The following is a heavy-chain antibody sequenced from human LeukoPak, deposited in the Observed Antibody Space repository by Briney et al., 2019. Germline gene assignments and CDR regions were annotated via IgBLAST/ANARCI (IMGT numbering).Heavy chain of an antibody. CDR2: IYYSGST. CDR1: GDSITSGRYY. Sequence: PSQTLSLTSTVSGDSITSGRYYCSSIRQPPGKGLEWIPCIYYSGSTYYNPSLKSRVTISVDTSKNQFSLKLSSVTGADTAVYYCAREGMEYDSSGYYDRWGQGTLVTVSS. D-gene: IGHD3-22*01. J-gene: IGHJ4*02. CDR3: AREGMEYDSSGYYDR. V-gene: IGHV4-39*07.